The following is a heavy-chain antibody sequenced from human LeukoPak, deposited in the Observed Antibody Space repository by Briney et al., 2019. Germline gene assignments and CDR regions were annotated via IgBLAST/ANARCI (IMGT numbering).Heavy chain of an antibody. J-gene: IGHJ4*02. Sequence: PGGSLRLSCAASGFTFNNAWMTWIRQPPGKGLEWIGYIYYSGSTNYNPSLKSRVSISVDTSKNQFSLKLSSVTAADTAVYYCARTGSTVTMLYPFDHWGQGTLVTVSS. CDR1: GFTFNNAW. CDR2: IYYSGST. D-gene: IGHD4-17*01. CDR3: ARTGSTVTMLYPFDH. V-gene: IGHV4-59*01.